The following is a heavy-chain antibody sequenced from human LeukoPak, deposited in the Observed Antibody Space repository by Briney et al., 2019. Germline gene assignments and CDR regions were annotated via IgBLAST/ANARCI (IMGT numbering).Heavy chain of an antibody. CDR2: IYHSGST. J-gene: IGHJ6*02. CDR1: GGSISSGGYS. CDR3: ARVRYGMDV. Sequence: SETLSLTCAVSGGSISSGGYSWSWIRQPPGKGLEWIGYIYHSGSTYHNPSLKSRVTISVDRSKNQFSLKLSSVTAADTAVYHCARVRYGMDVWGQGTTVTVSS. V-gene: IGHV4-30-2*01.